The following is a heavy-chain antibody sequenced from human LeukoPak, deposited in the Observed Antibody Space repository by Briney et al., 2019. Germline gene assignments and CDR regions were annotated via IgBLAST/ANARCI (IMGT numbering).Heavy chain of an antibody. Sequence: SVKVSCKASGGTFSSYAISWVRQAPGQGLEWMGGIIPIFGTANYAQKFQGRVTITADKSTSTAYMELSSLRSEDTAVYYCPVSIPAAVLLPLIDYWRQGTLVTVSS. CDR1: GGTFSSYA. CDR2: IIPIFGTA. D-gene: IGHD6-13*01. J-gene: IGHJ4*02. V-gene: IGHV1-69*06. CDR3: PVSIPAAVLLPLIDY.